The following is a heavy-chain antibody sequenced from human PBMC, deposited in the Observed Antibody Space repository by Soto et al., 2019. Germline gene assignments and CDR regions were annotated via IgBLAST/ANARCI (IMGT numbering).Heavy chain of an antibody. D-gene: IGHD2-15*01. Sequence: ASETLSLTCTVSGGSISSGGYYWSWIRQHPGKGLEWIGYIYYSGSTYYNPSLKSRVTISVDTSKNQFSLKLSSVTAADTAVYYCARHPPGYCSGGSCYSPYYFDYWGQGTLVTVSS. CDR1: GGSISSGGYY. V-gene: IGHV4-31*03. CDR3: ARHPPGYCSGGSCYSPYYFDY. CDR2: IYYSGST. J-gene: IGHJ4*02.